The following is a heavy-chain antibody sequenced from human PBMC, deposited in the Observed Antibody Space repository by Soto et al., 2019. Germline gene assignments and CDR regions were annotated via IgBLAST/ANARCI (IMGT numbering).Heavy chain of an antibody. CDR3: ARGGYYYGSGSPNGDFDY. CDR1: GGSISSYY. D-gene: IGHD3-10*01. J-gene: IGHJ4*02. Sequence: PSETLSLTCTVSGGSISSYYWSWIRQPPGKGLEWIGYIYYGGSTNYNPSLKSRVTISVDTSKNQFSLKLSSVTAADTAVYYCARGGYYYGSGSPNGDFDYWGQGTLVTVSS. V-gene: IGHV4-59*01. CDR2: IYYGGST.